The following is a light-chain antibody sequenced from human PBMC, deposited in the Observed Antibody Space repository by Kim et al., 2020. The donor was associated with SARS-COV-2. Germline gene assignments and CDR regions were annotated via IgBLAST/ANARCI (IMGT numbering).Light chain of an antibody. V-gene: IGKV3-20*01. CDR1: QSVSRSY. CDR2: GAS. J-gene: IGKJ4*01. CDR3: QQYDMSPLT. Sequence: EIVLTQSPGTLSLSPGERATLSCRASQSVSRSYLAWYQQKPGQAPRLLIYGASSRATGIPDRFSGSESGTDFTLTISRLEPEDFAVYYCQQYDMSPLTFGGGTKVDIK.